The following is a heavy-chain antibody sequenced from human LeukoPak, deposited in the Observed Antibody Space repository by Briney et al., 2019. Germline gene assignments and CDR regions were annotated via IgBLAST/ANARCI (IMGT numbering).Heavy chain of an antibody. D-gene: IGHD2-21*01. V-gene: IGHV3-23*01. J-gene: IGHJ6*03. CDR2: ISGSGGST. CDR3: AKQPYNYYYLDV. Sequence: GGSLSLSCAASGFTFSSYDMHWVRKAPGKGLEWVSAISGSGGSTYYADSVKGRFTISRDNSKNTLYLQMNSLRAEDTAIYYCAKQPYNYYYLDVWGKGTTVTVSS. CDR1: GFTFSSYD.